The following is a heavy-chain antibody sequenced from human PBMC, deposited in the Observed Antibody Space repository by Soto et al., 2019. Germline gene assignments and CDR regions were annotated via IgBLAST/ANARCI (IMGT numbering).Heavy chain of an antibody. J-gene: IGHJ4*02. CDR2: IWYDGSNK. D-gene: IGHD6-6*01. Sequence: GGSLRLSCAASGFTFSSYGMHWVRQAPGKVLEWVAVIWYDGSNKYYADSVKGRFTISRDNSKNTLYLQMNSLRAEDTAVYYCARDPGRIAARPSDYWGQGTLVTVSS. CDR3: ARDPGRIAARPSDY. CDR1: GFTFSSYG. V-gene: IGHV3-33*01.